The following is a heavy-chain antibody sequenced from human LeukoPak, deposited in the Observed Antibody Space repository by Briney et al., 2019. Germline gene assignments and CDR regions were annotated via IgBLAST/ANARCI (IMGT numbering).Heavy chain of an antibody. D-gene: IGHD2-15*01. CDR2: IIPILGIA. Sequence: RASVKVSCKASGDTFSSYAISWVRQAPGQGLEWMGRIIPILGIANYAQKFQGRVTITADKSTSTAYMELSSLRSEDTAVYYCAREVYCSGGSCYFDYWGQGTLVTVSS. CDR1: GDTFSSYA. J-gene: IGHJ4*02. V-gene: IGHV1-69*04. CDR3: AREVYCSGGSCYFDY.